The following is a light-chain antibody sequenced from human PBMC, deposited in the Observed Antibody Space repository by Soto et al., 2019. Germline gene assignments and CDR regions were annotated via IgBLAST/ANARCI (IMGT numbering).Light chain of an antibody. V-gene: IGKV2-24*01. CDR3: MQATHFPYT. CDR1: QSLVHKDGVTY. Sequence: DAVLTQTPLSSAVTLGQPASISCTSSQSLVHKDGVTYLSWLHQRPGQPPRLLIYKVSDRVSGVXYXSSGSRAGTDFTLGISRVEEEDVGIYYCMQATHFPYTFGQGTRLDIK. CDR2: KVS. J-gene: IGKJ2*01.